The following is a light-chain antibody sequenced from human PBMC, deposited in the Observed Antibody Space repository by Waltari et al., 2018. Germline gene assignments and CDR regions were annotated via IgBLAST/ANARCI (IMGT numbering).Light chain of an antibody. V-gene: IGKV1-39*01. CDR2: KTS. CDR3: QQSDGIPFT. J-gene: IGKJ2*01. CDR1: QSVGRL. Sequence: DIKMTQSPSSLSASVGDTVTITCRASQSVGRLLNWYQQRPGAAPNLLIYKTSDLQSGVPSRFTGSGSGTDFTLTIDSLQPEDFATYYCQQSDGIPFTFGPGT.